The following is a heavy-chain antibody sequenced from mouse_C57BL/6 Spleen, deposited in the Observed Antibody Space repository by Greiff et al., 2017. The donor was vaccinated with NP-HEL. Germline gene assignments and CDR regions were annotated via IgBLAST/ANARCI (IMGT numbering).Heavy chain of an antibody. D-gene: IGHD1-1*01. CDR2: IHPNSGST. Sequence: VQLQQPGAELVKPGASVKLSCKASGYTFTSYWMHWVKQRPGQGLEWIGMIHPNSGSTNYNEKFKSKATLTVDKSSSTAYMQLSSLTSEDSAVYYCAREPFDYYGSSYLDYWGQGTTLTVSS. J-gene: IGHJ2*01. CDR3: AREPFDYYGSSYLDY. CDR1: GYTFTSYW. V-gene: IGHV1-64*01.